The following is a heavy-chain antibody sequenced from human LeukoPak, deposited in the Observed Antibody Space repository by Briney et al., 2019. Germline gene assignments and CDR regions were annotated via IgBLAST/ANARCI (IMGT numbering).Heavy chain of an antibody. Sequence: RGSLRLSCSTSGFIFNSYGMFWVRQAPGKGLEWVAAISDDGRDTFYGDSVKGRFTISRDDSKNAVFLEMTSLKTDDTAMYYCARRALRGATLRGGHYFGPWGLGTLVAVSS. CDR1: GFIFNSYG. V-gene: IGHV3-30*03. J-gene: IGHJ5*02. CDR2: ISDDGRDT. D-gene: IGHD1-26*01. CDR3: ARRALRGATLRGGHYFGP.